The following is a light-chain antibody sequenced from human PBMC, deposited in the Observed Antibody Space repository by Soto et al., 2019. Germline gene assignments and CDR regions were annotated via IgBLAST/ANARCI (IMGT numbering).Light chain of an antibody. CDR3: QQSNSWPLT. V-gene: IGKV3-15*01. Sequence: EIVVTQSPSTLSVSPGERVTLSCRASQSMGSNLDWYQQKPGQVPRLLIYDASTRASGIPAGFSGSGSGTEFTLTISSPQSEDFAVYYCQQSNSWPLTFGGGTKVEIK. CDR2: DAS. CDR1: QSMGSN. J-gene: IGKJ4*01.